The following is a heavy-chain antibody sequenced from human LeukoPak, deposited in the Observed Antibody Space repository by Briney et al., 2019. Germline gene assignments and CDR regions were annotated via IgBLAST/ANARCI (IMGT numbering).Heavy chain of an antibody. CDR1: GGSISSYY. D-gene: IGHD4-17*01. CDR2: IYYSGST. V-gene: IGHV4-59*01. J-gene: IGHJ5*02. CDR3: AGHDYGDYAGSFDP. Sequence: SETLSLTCTVSGGSISSYYWSWLRQPPGKGLEWIGYIYYSGSTNYNPSLKSRVTISVDTSKNQFSLKLSSVTAADTAVYYCAGHDYGDYAGSFDPWGQGTLVTVSS.